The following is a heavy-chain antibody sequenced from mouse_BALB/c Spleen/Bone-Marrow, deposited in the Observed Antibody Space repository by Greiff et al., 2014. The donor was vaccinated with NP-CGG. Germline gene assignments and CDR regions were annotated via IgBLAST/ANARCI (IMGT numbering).Heavy chain of an antibody. V-gene: IGHV1-67*01. CDR1: GYTFTDYP. D-gene: IGHD6-2*01. J-gene: IGHJ2*01. CDR3: ARLSPHPEFDY. Sequence: VQLQQSGPEVVRPGVSVKISCKGSGYTFTDYPMHRVKQCHAKSLEWIGLINTYNGNTNYNQKFKGKATMTVDKSSSTAYMGLARLTSDDSAIYYCARLSPHPEFDYWGQGTTLTVSS. CDR2: INTYNGNT.